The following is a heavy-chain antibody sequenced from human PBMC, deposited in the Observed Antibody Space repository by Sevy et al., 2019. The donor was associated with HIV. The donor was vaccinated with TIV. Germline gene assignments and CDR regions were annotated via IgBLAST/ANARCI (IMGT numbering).Heavy chain of an antibody. V-gene: IGHV3-23*01. CDR3: AREGCTQPKDY. Sequence: GGSLRLSCAASGFTFAKYSMSWLRQAPGKGLEWVSTFSFGCGRINYADSVKGRFTISRDDSKNTLYLQMNSLRAEDTARCVCAREGCTQPKDYWGQGTLVTVSS. CDR1: GFTFAKYS. CDR2: FSFGCGRI. J-gene: IGHJ4*02.